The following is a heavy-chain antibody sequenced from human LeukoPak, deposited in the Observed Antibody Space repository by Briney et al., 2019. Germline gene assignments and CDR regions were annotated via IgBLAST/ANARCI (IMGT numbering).Heavy chain of an antibody. CDR3: ARLDYDRGDFDLRADAFDI. V-gene: IGHV4-39*01. CDR1: GGSISSFSYY. J-gene: IGHJ3*02. D-gene: IGHD3-16*01. CDR2: IYFGGRT. Sequence: SETLSLTCSVSGGSISSFSYYWGWIRQPPGQGLEWIGSIYFGGRTYNNPSLKSRVTISVDTSKNQFSLRLRSVTAADTAVYCCARLDYDRGDFDLRADAFDIWGQGTLVAVSS.